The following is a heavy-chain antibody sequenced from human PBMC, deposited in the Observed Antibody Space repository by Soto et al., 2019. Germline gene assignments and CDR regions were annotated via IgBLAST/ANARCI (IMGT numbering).Heavy chain of an antibody. D-gene: IGHD2-21*02. Sequence: QITLKESGPPLVKPPQTLTLTCTFSGFSLSTSGVGVGWIRQPPGKALEWLALIYWDDDKRYSPSLKSRLTSXKDTSKNQVVLTMTNMDPVDTATYFCARRRTALDYWGQGTLVTVSS. J-gene: IGHJ4*02. CDR2: IYWDDDK. V-gene: IGHV2-5*02. CDR3: ARRRTALDY. CDR1: GFSLSTSGVG.